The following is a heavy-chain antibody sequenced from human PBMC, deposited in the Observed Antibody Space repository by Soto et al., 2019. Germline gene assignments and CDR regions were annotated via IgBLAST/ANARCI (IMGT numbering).Heavy chain of an antibody. CDR2: ISYDGINK. D-gene: IGHD4-17*01. Sequence: GGSLRLSCAASGFTFSSYGMHWVRQAPGKGLEWVAVISYDGINKYYADSVKGRFTISRDNSKNTLYLQMNSLRAEDTAVYYCTTSKAVYGDYFRYYYYGMDVWGQGTTVTVSS. J-gene: IGHJ6*02. CDR1: GFTFSSYG. CDR3: TTSKAVYGDYFRYYYYGMDV. V-gene: IGHV3-30*03.